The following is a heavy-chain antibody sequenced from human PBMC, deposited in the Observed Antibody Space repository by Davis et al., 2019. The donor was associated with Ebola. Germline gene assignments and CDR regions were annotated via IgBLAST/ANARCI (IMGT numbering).Heavy chain of an antibody. CDR2: IKQDGSEK. Sequence: PGGSLRLSCAASGLTLSSFWMSWVRQAPGKGLEWVAIIKQDGSEKYYVDSVKGRFTISRDNSKNTLYLQMNSLRAEDTAVYYCAKGGAAADFYYYYGMDVWGQGTTVTVSS. J-gene: IGHJ6*02. CDR1: GLTLSSFW. V-gene: IGHV3-7*01. D-gene: IGHD6-13*01. CDR3: AKGGAAADFYYYYGMDV.